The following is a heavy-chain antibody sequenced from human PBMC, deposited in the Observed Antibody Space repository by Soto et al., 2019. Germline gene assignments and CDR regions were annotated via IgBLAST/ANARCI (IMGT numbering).Heavy chain of an antibody. V-gene: IGHV1-58*01. J-gene: IGHJ3*02. CDR2: IVVGSGNT. CDR1: GFTFTSSA. CDR3: AEVNYYDSSGYYPNAFDI. Sequence: SVKVSCKASGFTFTSSAVQWVRQARGQRLEWIGWIVVGSGNTNYAQKFQERVTITRDMSTSTAYMELSSLRSEDTAVYYCAEVNYYDSSGYYPNAFDIWGQGTMVTVSS. D-gene: IGHD3-22*01.